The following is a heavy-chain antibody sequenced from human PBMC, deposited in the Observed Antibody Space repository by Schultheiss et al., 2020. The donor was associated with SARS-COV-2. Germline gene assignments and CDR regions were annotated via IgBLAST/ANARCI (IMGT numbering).Heavy chain of an antibody. J-gene: IGHJ6*02. CDR2: IYHSGST. D-gene: IGHD5-24*01. Sequence: SETLSLTCTVSGGSISSGYYWGWIRQPPGKGLEWIGSIYHSGSTYYNPSLKSRVTISVDTSKNQFSLKLSSVTAADTAVYYCARRQFYYYGMDVWGQGTTVTVSS. CDR3: ARRQFYYYGMDV. V-gene: IGHV4-38-2*02. CDR1: GGSISSGYY.